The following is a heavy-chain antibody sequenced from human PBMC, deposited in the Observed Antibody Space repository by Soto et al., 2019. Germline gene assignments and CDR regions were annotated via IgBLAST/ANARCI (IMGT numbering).Heavy chain of an antibody. V-gene: IGHV4-31*03. CDR1: GGSISSGGYY. CDR2: IYYSGST. Sequence: SETLSLTCTVSGGSISSGGYYWSWIRQHPGKGLEWIGYIYYSGSTYYNPSLKSRVTISVDTSKNQFSLKLSSVTAADTAVYYCARASSSWYGEWSYWFDPWGQGTLVTVSS. D-gene: IGHD6-13*01. CDR3: ARASSSWYGEWSYWFDP. J-gene: IGHJ5*02.